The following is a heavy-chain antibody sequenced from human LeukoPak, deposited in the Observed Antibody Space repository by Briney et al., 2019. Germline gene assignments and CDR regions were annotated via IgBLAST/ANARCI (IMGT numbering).Heavy chain of an antibody. D-gene: IGHD3-16*02. V-gene: IGHV3-48*01. CDR2: ISSRSATI. Sequence: GGSLRLSCAASGFTFSSYSMNWVRQAPGKGLEWVSYISSRSATIYYADSVKGRFTISRDNAKNSLYLQMNSLRAEDTAVYYCAKGGITFGGVIVMDYFDYWGQGTLVTVSS. CDR1: GFTFSSYS. CDR3: AKGGITFGGVIVMDYFDY. J-gene: IGHJ4*02.